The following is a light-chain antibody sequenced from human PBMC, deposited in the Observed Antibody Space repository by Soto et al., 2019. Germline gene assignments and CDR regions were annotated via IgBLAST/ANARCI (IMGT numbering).Light chain of an antibody. J-gene: IGLJ1*01. V-gene: IGLV2-14*01. Sequence: QSVLNQPASVSGSLGQSITISCTGTSRDVGGYNYISWYQVRPGKAPKLIIYEVNNRPSGVSDRFSGSKSGNTASLTISRLQADDETDYYCTSFTSIKTHVFGTGTKVTVL. CDR2: EVN. CDR3: TSFTSIKTHV. CDR1: SRDVGGYNY.